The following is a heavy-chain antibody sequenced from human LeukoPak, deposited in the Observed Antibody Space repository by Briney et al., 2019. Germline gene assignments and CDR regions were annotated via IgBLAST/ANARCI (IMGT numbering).Heavy chain of an antibody. Sequence: QAGGSLRLSCGASGFTFSTYGMSWVRQAPGKGLEWVSAISGSGGSTYYADSVKGRSTISRDNSKNTLYLQMNSLRAEDTAVYYCAKYQGVVAATAFDYWGQGTLVTVSS. CDR2: ISGSGGST. D-gene: IGHD2-15*01. J-gene: IGHJ4*02. V-gene: IGHV3-23*01. CDR1: GFTFSTYG. CDR3: AKYQGVVAATAFDY.